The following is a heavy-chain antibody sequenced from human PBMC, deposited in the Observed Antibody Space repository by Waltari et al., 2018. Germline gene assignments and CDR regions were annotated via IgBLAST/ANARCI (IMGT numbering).Heavy chain of an antibody. J-gene: IGHJ5*01. CDR1: GDTFGRFA. CDR2: LIPIFGTP. Sequence: QVHLVQSGAEVKKPGSSVKVSCQASGDTFGRFAIAWVRQAPGQGLEWMGGLIPIFGTPNYAQEFQGRLTITADESANTVYMELGSLRPDDTAVYFCSRRQIGGPLDPWGQGTLVTVSS. CDR3: SRRQIGGPLDP. V-gene: IGHV1-69*12. D-gene: IGHD1-1*01.